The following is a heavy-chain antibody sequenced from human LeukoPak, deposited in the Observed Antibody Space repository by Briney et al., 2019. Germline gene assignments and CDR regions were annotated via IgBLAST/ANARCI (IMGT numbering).Heavy chain of an antibody. J-gene: IGHJ4*02. V-gene: IGHV4-31*03. CDR2: IHHSGRS. CDR3: ARGGNRFGGFYFDY. CDR1: ADSLSSGGHY. Sequence: SETLSLTCTVSADSLSSGGHYWAWIRQFPGKGLESIGFIHHSGRSRHNPSLKDRVAISVDTSRKQFALKLSSVTAADTAMYYYARGGNRFGGFYFDYWGQGIQVIASS. D-gene: IGHD3-10*01.